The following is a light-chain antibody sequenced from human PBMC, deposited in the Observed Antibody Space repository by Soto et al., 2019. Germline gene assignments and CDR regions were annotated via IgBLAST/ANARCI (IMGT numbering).Light chain of an antibody. CDR2: DAS. Sequence: EIVLTQSPATLSLSPGERATLSCKASQIVSNYLAWYQQKPGQAPRLLIYDASNRATGIPARFSGSGSGTDFTLTISSLEPEDFAVYYCQQRSNWDTFGQGTKLEIK. CDR1: QIVSNY. V-gene: IGKV3-11*01. J-gene: IGKJ2*01. CDR3: QQRSNWDT.